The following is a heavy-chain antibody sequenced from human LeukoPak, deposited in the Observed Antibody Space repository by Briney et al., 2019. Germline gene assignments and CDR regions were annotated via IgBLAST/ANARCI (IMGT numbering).Heavy chain of an antibody. D-gene: IGHD2-2*01. Sequence: SVKVSCTASGGTFSSYAISWVRQAPGQGLEWMGGIIPIFGTANYAQKFQGRVTITADESTSTAYMELSSLRSEDTAVYYCARGYCSSTSCSRANYGMDVWGKGTTVTVSS. CDR1: GGTFSSYA. V-gene: IGHV1-69*13. CDR3: ARGYCSSTSCSRANYGMDV. J-gene: IGHJ6*04. CDR2: IIPIFGTA.